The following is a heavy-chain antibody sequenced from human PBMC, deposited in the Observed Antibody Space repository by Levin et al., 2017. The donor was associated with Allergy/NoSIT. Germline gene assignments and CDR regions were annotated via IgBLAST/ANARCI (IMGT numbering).Heavy chain of an antibody. CDR2: ITSDASHK. V-gene: IGHV3-30*02. Sequence: GGSLRLSCEASGFTFSTYGMQWVRQAPGKGLEWVGIITSDASHKYYGDSVKGRVTISRDDSKNTLFLEMNSLRAEDTAVYYCAKGGDYDVWGTGTTVTVSS. CDR1: GFTFSTYG. D-gene: IGHD4-17*01. J-gene: IGHJ6*04. CDR3: AKGGDYDV.